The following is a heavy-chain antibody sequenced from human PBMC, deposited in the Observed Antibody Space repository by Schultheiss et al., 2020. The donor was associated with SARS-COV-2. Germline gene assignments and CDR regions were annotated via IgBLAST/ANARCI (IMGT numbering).Heavy chain of an antibody. J-gene: IGHJ3*02. V-gene: IGHV3-9*01. CDR2: ISWNSGSI. D-gene: IGHD3-22*01. Sequence: GGSLRLSCAASGFTFDDYAMHWVRQAPGKGLEWVSGISWNSGSIGYADSVKGRFTISRDNAKNSLYLQMNSLRAEDTALYYCVVDYYDSSGYYHTAFDAFDIWGQGTMVTVSS. CDR3: VVDYYDSSGYYHTAFDAFDI. CDR1: GFTFDDYA.